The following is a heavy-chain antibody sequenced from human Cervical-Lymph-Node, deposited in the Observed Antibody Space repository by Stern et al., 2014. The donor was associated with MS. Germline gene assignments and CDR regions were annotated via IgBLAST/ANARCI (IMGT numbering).Heavy chain of an antibody. CDR1: GMSLSTSGLG. V-gene: IGHV2-5*01. Sequence: QVTLRESGPALVKPTQTLTLTCNFSGMSLSTSGLGVGWIRQPPGKALEWLALLYWNDDKRYSPSLKNRLTITKDTSKNQVVLTMTNMDPVDTATYYCAHSLVRLARREGWFDPWGQGTLVTVSS. J-gene: IGHJ5*02. CDR2: LYWNDDK. CDR3: AHSLVRLARREGWFDP. D-gene: IGHD2/OR15-2a*01.